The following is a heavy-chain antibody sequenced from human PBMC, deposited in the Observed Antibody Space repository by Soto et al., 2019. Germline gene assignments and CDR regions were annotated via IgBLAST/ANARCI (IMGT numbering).Heavy chain of an antibody. CDR1: GGSISSGGYY. Sequence: SEILSLTCTVSGGSISSGGYYWSWIRQHPGKGLEWIGYIYYSGSTYYNPSLKSRVTISVDTSKNQFSLKLSSVTAADTAVYYCARGPYSSSKPGLDYWGQGTLVTVSS. V-gene: IGHV4-31*03. CDR2: IYYSGST. D-gene: IGHD6-6*01. CDR3: ARGPYSSSKPGLDY. J-gene: IGHJ4*02.